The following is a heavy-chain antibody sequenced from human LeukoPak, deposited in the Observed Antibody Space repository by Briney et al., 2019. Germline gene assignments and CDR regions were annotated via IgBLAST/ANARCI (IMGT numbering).Heavy chain of an antibody. D-gene: IGHD1-26*01. J-gene: IGHJ1*01. CDR3: ARGSGASYRIYFLQ. CDR2: TNRISPSGGP. CDR1: GQSVTSDY. Sequence: PSETLSLTCDVSGQSVTSDYCGWIRQSPGMGLEWIGETNRISPSGGPNYNPSLKSRATISLDTSKNQVSLKLTSVTAADTAVYFCARGSGASYRIYFLQWGLGTLVSVSS. V-gene: IGHV4-34*01.